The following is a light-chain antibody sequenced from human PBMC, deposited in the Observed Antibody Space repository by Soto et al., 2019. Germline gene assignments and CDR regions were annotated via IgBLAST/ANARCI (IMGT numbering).Light chain of an antibody. CDR1: QSVNNY. V-gene: IGKV3-11*01. CDR2: DIS. CDR3: QQRSNWPFT. Sequence: EIVLTQSPATLSLSPGERATLSCRASQSVNNYLAWYQQKPGQAPRLLIYDISNRATGIPARFSGSGSGTAFTLTISCLEPEDFTVSYCQQRSNWPFTFGGGIKVEIK. J-gene: IGKJ4*01.